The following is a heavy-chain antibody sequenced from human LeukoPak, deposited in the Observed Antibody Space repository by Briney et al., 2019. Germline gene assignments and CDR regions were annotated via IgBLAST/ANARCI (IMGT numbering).Heavy chain of an antibody. Sequence: PSQTLSLTCSVSGGSISSGVYYWSWIRQPPGKGLEWIGYIYYSGSTYYNPSLKSRVTISVDTSKNQFSLKLSSVTAADTAVYYCARKVPYYDFWSGYYFDYWGQGTLVTVSS. J-gene: IGHJ4*02. CDR3: ARKVPYYDFWSGYYFDY. CDR1: GGSISSGVYY. D-gene: IGHD3-3*01. CDR2: IYYSGST. V-gene: IGHV4-30-4*01.